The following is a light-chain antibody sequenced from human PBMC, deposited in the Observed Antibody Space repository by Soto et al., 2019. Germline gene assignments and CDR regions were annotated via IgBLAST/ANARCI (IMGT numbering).Light chain of an antibody. CDR1: QSVSTSY. CDR2: GAS. Sequence: EIVLTQSPGTLSLSPGERATLSCRASQSVSTSYVAWYQQKFGQAPRLLIYGASTRATGIPDRFSGSGSGTDFTLTISCLQSEDFATYYCQQYYSFPLTFGGGTKVDIK. CDR3: QQYYSFPLT. J-gene: IGKJ4*01. V-gene: IGKV3-20*01.